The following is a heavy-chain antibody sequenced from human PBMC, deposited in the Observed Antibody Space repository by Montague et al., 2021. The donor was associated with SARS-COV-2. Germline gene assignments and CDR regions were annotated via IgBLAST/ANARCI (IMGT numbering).Heavy chain of an antibody. V-gene: IGHV2-70*01. CDR1: GFSLSVSGMS. CDR3: ARIPYGSGGVFDY. D-gene: IGHD3-10*01. CDR2: IDWGDDK. J-gene: IGHJ4*02. Sequence: PALVKPTQTLTLTCRFSGFSLSVSGMSVAWIRQSPGKALEWLGHIDWGDDKYYRTSLETRLTISKDTSKNQVVLTMTNMDPVDTGTYYCARIPYGSGGVFDYWGQGTLVTVSS.